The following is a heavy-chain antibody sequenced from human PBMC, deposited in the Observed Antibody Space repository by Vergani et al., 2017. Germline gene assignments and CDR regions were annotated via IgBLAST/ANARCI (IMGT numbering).Heavy chain of an antibody. CDR1: GGSISRSSYY. D-gene: IGHD1-26*01. CDR2: IYYSGST. J-gene: IGHJ6*02. V-gene: IGHV4-39*01. CDR3: ARPGSCVYYYGMDV. Sequence: QLQLQESGPGLVKPSETLSLTCTVSGGSISRSSYYWGWIRQPPGKGLEWIGSIYYSGSTYYNPSLKSRVTISVDTSKNQFSLKLSSVTAADTAVYYCARPGSCVYYYGMDVWGQGTTVTVSS.